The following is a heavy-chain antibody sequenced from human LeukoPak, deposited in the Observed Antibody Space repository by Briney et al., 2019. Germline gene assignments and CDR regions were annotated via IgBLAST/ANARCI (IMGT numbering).Heavy chain of an antibody. Sequence: SETLSLTCTVSGGSINTYYWSWIRQPPGMGLEWIGYIYYTGSTKYDPSLKSRVTMSLDTSKNQFSLKLGSVTAADTAVYYCAREVSSSQQLFDYWGQGTLVTVSS. J-gene: IGHJ4*02. V-gene: IGHV4-59*01. CDR1: GGSINTYY. D-gene: IGHD6-13*01. CDR2: IYYTGST. CDR3: AREVSSSQQLFDY.